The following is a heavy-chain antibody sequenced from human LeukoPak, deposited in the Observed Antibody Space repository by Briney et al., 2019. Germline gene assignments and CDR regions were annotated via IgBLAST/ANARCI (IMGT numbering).Heavy chain of an antibody. J-gene: IGHJ3*02. CDR3: AREARGTRAAFDI. Sequence: SGGSLRLSCAAPGFTLSYYWMSWVRQAPGKGLEWVANIQEDGSNRYYVGSVKGRFTISRDNAKNSVYLQMNSLRAEDTAVYYCAREARGTRAAFDIWGQGTMVTVS. CDR2: IQEDGSNR. V-gene: IGHV3-7*01. D-gene: IGHD1-1*01. CDR1: GFTLSYYW.